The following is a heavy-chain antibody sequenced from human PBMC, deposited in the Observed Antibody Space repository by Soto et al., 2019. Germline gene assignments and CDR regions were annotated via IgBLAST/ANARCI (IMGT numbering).Heavy chain of an antibody. CDR1: GGSISSYY. CDR2: IYTSGST. Sequence: QVQLQESGPGLVKPSETLSLTCTVSGGSISSYYWSWIRQPAGKGLEWIGRIYTSGSTNYNPSLKGRVTMSVDTSKNQFSLKLSSVTAADTAVYYCAITYYYDSSGYYFIDYWGQGTLVTVSS. J-gene: IGHJ4*02. D-gene: IGHD3-22*01. CDR3: AITYYYDSSGYYFIDY. V-gene: IGHV4-4*07.